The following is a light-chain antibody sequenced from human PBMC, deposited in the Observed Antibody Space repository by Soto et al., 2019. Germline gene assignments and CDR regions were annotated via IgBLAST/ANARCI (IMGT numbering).Light chain of an antibody. V-gene: IGLV2-11*01. CDR3: CSYAGTYTWV. CDR1: SSDVGGYNY. Sequence: QSVLTQPRSVSGSPGQSVTISCTGTSSDVGGYNYVSWYQQYPGKAPKLMIYDVTNRPSGVPDRFSGSKSGNTASLTISRLQAEDEADYHCCSYAGTYTWVFGGGTKVTVL. J-gene: IGLJ2*01. CDR2: DVT.